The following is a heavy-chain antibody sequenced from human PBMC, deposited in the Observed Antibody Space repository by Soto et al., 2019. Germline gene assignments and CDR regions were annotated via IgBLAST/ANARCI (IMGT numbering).Heavy chain of an antibody. Sequence: VKVSCKASGGTFSSYAISWVRQAPGQGLEWMGGIIPIFGTANYAQKFRGRVTITADESTSTAYMELSSLRSEDTAVYYCARAITIFGVVLGYYGMDVWGQGTTVTVSS. CDR3: ARAITIFGVVLGYYGMDV. J-gene: IGHJ6*02. CDR1: GGTFSSYA. D-gene: IGHD3-3*01. CDR2: IIPIFGTA. V-gene: IGHV1-69*13.